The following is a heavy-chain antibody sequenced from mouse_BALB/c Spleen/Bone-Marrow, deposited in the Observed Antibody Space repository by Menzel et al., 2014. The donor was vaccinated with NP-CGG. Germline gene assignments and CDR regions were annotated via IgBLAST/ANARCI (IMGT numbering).Heavy chain of an antibody. CDR3: ATQGYYGNYGFVY. D-gene: IGHD2-1*01. J-gene: IGHJ3*01. CDR1: GDSITSGY. CDR2: ISYSGST. Sequence: EVKLVESGPSLVKPSQTLSLTCSVTGDSITSGYWNWIRKFPGNNLEYMGYISYSGSTYYNPSLKSRISITRDTSKNQYYLQLNSVTTEDTATYFCATQGYYGNYGFVYWGQGTLVTVSA. V-gene: IGHV3-8*02.